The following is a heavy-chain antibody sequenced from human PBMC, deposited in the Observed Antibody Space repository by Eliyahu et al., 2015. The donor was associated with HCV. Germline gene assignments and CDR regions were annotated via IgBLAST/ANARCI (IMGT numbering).Heavy chain of an antibody. J-gene: IGHJ1*01. D-gene: IGHD3-22*01. CDR1: XFTVSSNY. CDR3: ARDSSGQTQYFQH. Sequence: EVQLVETGGGLIQPGGSLRLSCAASXFTVSSNYMSRGPQGPGKGLEWVSVIYSGGSTYYADSVKGRFTISRDNSKNTLYLQMNSLRAEDTAVYYCARDSSGQTQYFQHWGQGTLVTVSS. V-gene: IGHV3-53*02. CDR2: IYSGGST.